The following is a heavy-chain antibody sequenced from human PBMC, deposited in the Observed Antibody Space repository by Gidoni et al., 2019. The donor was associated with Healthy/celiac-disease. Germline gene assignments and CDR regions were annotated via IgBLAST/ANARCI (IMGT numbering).Heavy chain of an antibody. J-gene: IGHJ4*02. Sequence: EVQLVESGGGLVQPGGSLRLSWEAAGFTFSSYWMHWVRQAPGKGLVWVSLINSDGSSTSYADSVKGRFTISRDNAKHTLYLQMNSLRAEDTAVYYCLYSGSPFDYWGQGTLVTVSS. CDR2: INSDGSST. D-gene: IGHD1-26*01. CDR1: GFTFSSYW. V-gene: IGHV3-74*01. CDR3: LYSGSPFDY.